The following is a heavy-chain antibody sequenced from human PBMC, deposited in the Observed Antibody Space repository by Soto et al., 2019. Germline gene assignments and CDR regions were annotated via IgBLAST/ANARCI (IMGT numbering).Heavy chain of an antibody. CDR2: INPNSSGT. CDR3: AGDQRISARRGVGYYFDY. CDR1: GYTFTGYY. V-gene: IGHV1-2*04. Sequence: QVQLVQSGAEVKKPGAAVQVSCKASGYTFTGYYMHWVRQAPGQGLAGMGWINPNSSGTNYAQKIQRWVAMRRDTFISTAYMKLSRLRSDDKAVYYCAGDQRISARRGVGYYFDYWGQGTLVTVSS. J-gene: IGHJ4*02. D-gene: IGHD6-6*01.